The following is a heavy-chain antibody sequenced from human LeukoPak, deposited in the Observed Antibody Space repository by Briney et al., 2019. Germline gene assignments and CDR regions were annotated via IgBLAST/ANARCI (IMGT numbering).Heavy chain of an antibody. CDR2: ISCSGSTI. V-gene: IGHV3-48*03. J-gene: IGHJ4*02. CDR3: ARGGDDILTGYYYY. CDR1: GFTFSSYE. D-gene: IGHD3-9*01. Sequence: PGGSLRLSCAASGFTFSSYEMNWVRQAPGKGLEWVSYISCSGSTIYYADSVKGRFTISRDNAKNSLYLQMNSLRAEDTAVYYCARGGDDILTGYYYYWGQGTLVTVSS.